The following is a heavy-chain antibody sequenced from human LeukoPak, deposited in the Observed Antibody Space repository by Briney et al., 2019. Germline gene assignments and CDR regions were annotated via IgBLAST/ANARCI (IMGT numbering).Heavy chain of an antibody. J-gene: IGHJ4*02. V-gene: IGHV3-21*05. CDR2: ISSSSSPI. Sequence: PGGSLRLSCAASGFTFSGYSMNWVRQAPGKGLEWVSYISSSSSPIYYADSVKGRFTISRDNPKNSLYLQMNTLRAEDTAVYYCARDVSLDFWGQGTLVTVSS. CDR3: ARDVSLDF. CDR1: GFTFSGYS.